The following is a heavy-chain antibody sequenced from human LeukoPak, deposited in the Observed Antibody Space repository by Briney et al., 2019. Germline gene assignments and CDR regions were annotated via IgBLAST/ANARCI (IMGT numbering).Heavy chain of an antibody. CDR2: INPNSGGT. V-gene: IGHV1-2*02. CDR3: VREGRMGGSSGYRPRYFDY. D-gene: IGHD3-22*01. CDR1: GYTFTGYY. Sequence: GASVKVSCKASGYTFTGYYMHWVRQAPGQGLEWMGWINPNSGGTNYAQKFQGRVTMTRDTSISTAYMELSRLRSDDTAVYYCVREGRMGGSSGYRPRYFDYWGQGTLVTVSS. J-gene: IGHJ4*02.